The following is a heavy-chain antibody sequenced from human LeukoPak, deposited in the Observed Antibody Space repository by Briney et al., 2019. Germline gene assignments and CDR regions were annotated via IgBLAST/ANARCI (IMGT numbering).Heavy chain of an antibody. D-gene: IGHD3-22*01. CDR1: GFTVSSNY. CDR3: ARDSPYGYYDY. Sequence: PGGSLRLSCAASGFTVSSNYMSWVRQAPGKGLEWVSVIYSGGSTYYADSVKGRFTISRDNSKNTLYLQMNSLRAEDTAVYYCARDSPYGYYDYWGRGTLVTVSS. V-gene: IGHV3-53*01. CDR2: IYSGGST. J-gene: IGHJ4*02.